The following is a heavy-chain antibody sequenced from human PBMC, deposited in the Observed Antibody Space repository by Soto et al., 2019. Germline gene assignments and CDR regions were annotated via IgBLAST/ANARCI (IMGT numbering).Heavy chain of an antibody. V-gene: IGHV3-21*01. CDR1: GFTFRSFT. Sequence: GVSLILSCAASGFTFRSFTMNWVRQAPGKGLEWVSTISSNSAYIYYTDALRGRFTISRDNAKNSLHLQMNSLRAEDTAVYYCTTDASRERSARGWFDPCGKGNRVT. CDR2: ISSNSAYI. J-gene: IGHJ5*02. D-gene: IGHD3-10*01. CDR3: TTDASRERSARGWFDP.